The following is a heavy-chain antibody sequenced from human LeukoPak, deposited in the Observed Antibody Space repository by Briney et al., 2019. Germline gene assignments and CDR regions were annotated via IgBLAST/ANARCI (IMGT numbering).Heavy chain of an antibody. CDR1: GFTFSDHS. CDR3: VRDSHYYDTSDPKYRLDY. J-gene: IGHJ4*02. D-gene: IGHD3-22*01. V-gene: IGHV3-11*04. CDR2: ISSGGSPM. Sequence: GGSLRLSCAASGFTFSDHSMSWIRQSPGKGLEWVAYISSGGSPMFYIDSVKGRSTVFRDNAKNSLYLEVHSLRAEDTAVYYCVRDSHYYDTSDPKYRLDYWGQGTLVTVSS.